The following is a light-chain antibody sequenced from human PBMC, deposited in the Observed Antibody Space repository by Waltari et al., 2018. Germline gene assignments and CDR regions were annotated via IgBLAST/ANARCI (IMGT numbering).Light chain of an antibody. CDR3: CSYTSSRTVV. Sequence: QSALTQPASVSGSPGQSITISCTGSSSDIGGYHFVSWYQQHPGKAPKVMIYDVSNRPSWISVRFSGAKSGNTASLTISGLQAEDEADYYCCSYTSSRTVVFGGGTKLTVL. CDR1: SSDIGGYHF. J-gene: IGLJ3*02. CDR2: DVS. V-gene: IGLV2-14*03.